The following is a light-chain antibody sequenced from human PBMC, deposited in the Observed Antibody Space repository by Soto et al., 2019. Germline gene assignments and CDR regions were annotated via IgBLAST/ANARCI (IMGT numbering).Light chain of an antibody. CDR2: GAS. CDR3: QQYGSSPRFT. V-gene: IGKV3-20*01. Sequence: EIVLTQSPGTLSLSPGERATLSCRASQSVSSSYLAWYQQKPGQAPRLLIYGASSRATGIPDRCSGSGSGTAFTLTISRLEPADFAVYYCQQYGSSPRFTFGPGTKVDIK. J-gene: IGKJ3*01. CDR1: QSVSSSY.